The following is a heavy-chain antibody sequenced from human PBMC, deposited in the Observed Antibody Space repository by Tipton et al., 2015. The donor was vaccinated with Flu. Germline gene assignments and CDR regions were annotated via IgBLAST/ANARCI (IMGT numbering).Heavy chain of an antibody. CDR3: ARAEIGDFDY. D-gene: IGHD2/OR15-2a*01. J-gene: IGHJ4*02. CDR1: GASISSSY. V-gene: IGHV4-59*08. CDR2: IYHSGDI. Sequence: TLSLTCTVSGASISSSYWSWVRQPPGKGLECIGYIYHSGDINYNPSLKSRVTISMDTSKNQFSLKLTSVTATDTAVYYCARAEIGDFDYWGQGTLVTVSS.